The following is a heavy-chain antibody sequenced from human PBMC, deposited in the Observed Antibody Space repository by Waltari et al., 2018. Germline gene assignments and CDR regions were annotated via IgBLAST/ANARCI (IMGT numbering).Heavy chain of an antibody. CDR1: GYSISSGYY. CDR3: ARDPYNFDY. V-gene: IGHV4-38-2*02. D-gene: IGHD3-10*01. CDR2: IYHSGST. Sequence: QVQLQESGPGLVTPSETLSLTCAVSGYSISSGYYWGWIRQPPGKGLEWIGSIYHSGSTYYNPSLKSRVTISVDTSKNQFSLKLSSVTAADTAVYYCARDPYNFDYWGQGTLVTVSS. J-gene: IGHJ4*02.